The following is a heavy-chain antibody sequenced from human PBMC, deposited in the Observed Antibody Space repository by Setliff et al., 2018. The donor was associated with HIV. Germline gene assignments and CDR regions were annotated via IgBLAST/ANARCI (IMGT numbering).Heavy chain of an antibody. CDR1: SGSMKSGAHY. D-gene: IGHD2-2*01. CDR3: ATFRAPYCSNTGCFWGAFVT. Sequence: SETLSLTCTVSSGSMKSGAHYWSWIRQPPGKGLEWIGYIYYSGSSYFNSSLKSRLTLSVDTSKNQFSLELTSVTAADTAVYFCATFRAPYCSNTGCFWGAFVTWGQGTMVTVSS. J-gene: IGHJ3*01. CDR2: IYYSGSS. V-gene: IGHV4-31*03.